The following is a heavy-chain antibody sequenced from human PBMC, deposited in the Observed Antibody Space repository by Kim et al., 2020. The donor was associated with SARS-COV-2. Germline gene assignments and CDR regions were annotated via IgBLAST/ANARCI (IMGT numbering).Heavy chain of an antibody. CDR3: TRTYYYDSSGYQYY. Sequence: EAVKGRFTISRDDSKSIAYLQMNSMKTEDTAVYYCTRTYYYDSSGYQYYWGQGTLVTVSS. V-gene: IGHV3-49*02. J-gene: IGHJ4*02. D-gene: IGHD3-22*01.